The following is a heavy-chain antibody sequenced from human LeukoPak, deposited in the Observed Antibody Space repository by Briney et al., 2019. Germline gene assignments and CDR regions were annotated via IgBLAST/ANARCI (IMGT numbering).Heavy chain of an antibody. CDR2: MNPNSANT. J-gene: IGHJ4*02. D-gene: IGHD5-24*01. CDR3: ARRNKDDDNFRLVDY. Sequence: ASVKDTCKASGYTFTSYDINWVRQATGQGLEWMGWMNPNSANTGYAQKFQGRVTMTRNTSISTAYMELSSLTSEDTAVYYCARRNKDDDNFRLVDYGGQGTLVTVSS. V-gene: IGHV1-8*01. CDR1: GYTFTSYD.